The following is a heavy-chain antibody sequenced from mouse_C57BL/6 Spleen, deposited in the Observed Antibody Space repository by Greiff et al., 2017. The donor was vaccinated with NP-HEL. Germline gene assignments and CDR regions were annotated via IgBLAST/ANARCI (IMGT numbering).Heavy chain of an antibody. V-gene: IGHV1-26*01. Sequence: EVQLQQSGPELVKPGASVKISCKASGYTFTDYYMNWVKQSHGKSLEWIGDINPNNGGTSYNQKFKGKATLTVDKSSSTAYMELRSLTSEDSAVYYCAREEVIRVGSSYDYYAMDYWGQGTSVTVSS. CDR3: AREEVIRVGSSYDYYAMDY. D-gene: IGHD1-1*01. CDR1: GYTFTDYY. J-gene: IGHJ4*01. CDR2: INPNNGGT.